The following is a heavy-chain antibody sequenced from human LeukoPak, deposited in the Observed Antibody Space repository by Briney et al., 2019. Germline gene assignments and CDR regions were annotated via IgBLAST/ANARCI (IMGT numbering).Heavy chain of an antibody. D-gene: IGHD1-26*01. J-gene: IGHJ4*02. CDR1: GGSFSGYY. CDR3: ARGTVGATYGIDY. Sequence: PSETLSLTCAVYGGSFSGYYWSWIRQPPGKGLEWIGEINHSGSTNYNPSLKSRVTISVDTSKNQFSLKLSSVTAADTAVYYCARGTVGATYGIDYWGQGTLVTVSS. CDR2: INHSGST. V-gene: IGHV4-34*01.